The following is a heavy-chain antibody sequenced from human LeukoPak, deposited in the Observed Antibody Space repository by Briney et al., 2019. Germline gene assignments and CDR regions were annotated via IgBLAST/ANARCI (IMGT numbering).Heavy chain of an antibody. V-gene: IGHV1-8*03. D-gene: IGHD2-2*01. CDR2: MNPNSGNT. CDR1: GYTFTSYD. CDR3: ARAAPGSTSSYYYYYMDV. Sequence: ASVKVSCKASGYTFTSYDINWVRQATGQGLEWMGWMNPNSGNTGYAQKFQGRVTITRNTSISTAYMELSSLRSEDTALYYCARAAPGSTSSYYYYYMDVWGKGTTVTVSS. J-gene: IGHJ6*03.